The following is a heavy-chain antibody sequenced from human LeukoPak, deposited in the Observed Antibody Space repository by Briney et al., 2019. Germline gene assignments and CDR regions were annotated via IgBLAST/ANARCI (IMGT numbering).Heavy chain of an antibody. J-gene: IGHJ4*02. CDR3: ARHPARYYGSGSFDY. Sequence: SETLPLTCTVSGGSISSSSYYWGWIRQPPGKGLEWIGSIYYSGSTYYNPSLKSRVTISVDTSKNQFSLKLSSVTAADTAVYYCARHPARYYGSGSFDYWGQGTLVTVSS. CDR1: GGSISSSSYY. D-gene: IGHD3-10*01. CDR2: IYYSGST. V-gene: IGHV4-39*01.